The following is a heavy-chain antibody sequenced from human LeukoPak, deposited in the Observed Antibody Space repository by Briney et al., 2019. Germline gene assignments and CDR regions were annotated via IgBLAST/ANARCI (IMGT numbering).Heavy chain of an antibody. CDR1: GFTFNSYW. D-gene: IGHD5-24*01. CDR2: IKKDGSEK. J-gene: IGHJ4*02. Sequence: GGSLRLSCAASGFTFNSYWMSWVRQAPGKGLEWVANIKKDGSEKNYVDSVKGRFTISRDNSKNTLYLQMNSLRAEDTAVYYCAKDDNGYINTFDYWGQGTLVTVSS. CDR3: AKDDNGYINTFDY. V-gene: IGHV3-7*03.